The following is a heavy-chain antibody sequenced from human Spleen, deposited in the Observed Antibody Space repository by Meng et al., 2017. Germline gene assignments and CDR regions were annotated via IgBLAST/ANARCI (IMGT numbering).Heavy chain of an antibody. CDR2: IYYSGST. CDR1: GYSITGSYN. CDR3: ARDPQFDP. J-gene: IGHJ5*02. V-gene: IGHV4-38-2*02. Sequence: GSLRLSCAVSGYSITGSYNWGWIRQSPGKGLEWIGSIYYSGSTCYNPSLKSRVTISVDTSKNQFSLKLSSVTAADTALYYCARDPQFDPWGQGTLVTVSS.